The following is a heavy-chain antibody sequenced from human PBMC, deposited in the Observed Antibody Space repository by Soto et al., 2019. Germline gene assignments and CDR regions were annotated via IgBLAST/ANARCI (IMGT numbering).Heavy chain of an antibody. CDR1: GYSFTGYY. CDR2: INPNSGGT. D-gene: IGHD2-2*01. J-gene: IGHJ6*02. CDR3: ARNPPYCSSTSCVAEKSVDYGMDV. Sequence: QVQLVQSGAEVKKPGASVKVSCKASGYSFTGYYMHWVRQAPGQGLEWMGWINPNSGGTNYAQKFQGWVTMTRDTSISTAYMELSRLRSDDTAVYYCARNPPYCSSTSCVAEKSVDYGMDVWGQGTTVTVS. V-gene: IGHV1-2*04.